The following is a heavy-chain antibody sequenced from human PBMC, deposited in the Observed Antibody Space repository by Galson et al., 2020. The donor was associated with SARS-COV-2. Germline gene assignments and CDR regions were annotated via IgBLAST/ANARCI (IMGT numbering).Heavy chain of an antibody. J-gene: IGHJ6*02. V-gene: IGHV4-31*03. CDR2: IYYSGST. CDR1: GGSISSGGYY. Sequence: KASATLSLTCTVSGGSISSGGYYWSWIRQHPGKGLAWIGYIYYSGSTYYNPSLKGRVTISVDTSKNQFSLKLSSVTAAATAVYYCARDSPGADGMDVWGQGTTVTVAS. CDR3: ARDSPGADGMDV.